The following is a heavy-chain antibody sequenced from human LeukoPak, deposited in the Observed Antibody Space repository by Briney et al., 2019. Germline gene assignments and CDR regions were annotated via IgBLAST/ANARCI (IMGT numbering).Heavy chain of an antibody. V-gene: IGHV3-7*03. J-gene: IGHJ5*02. CDR3: ARELGLHPNWFDP. CDR2: IKTDGSEK. Sequence: GGSLRLSCEASGFTFSSYWMSWARQAPGKGLEWVANIKTDGSEKYYVDSVKGRFTISRDNAKSSLYLQMNSLRAEATAVYYCARELGLHPNWFDPGARDTWSPSPQ. D-gene: IGHD3-16*01. CDR1: GFTFSSYW.